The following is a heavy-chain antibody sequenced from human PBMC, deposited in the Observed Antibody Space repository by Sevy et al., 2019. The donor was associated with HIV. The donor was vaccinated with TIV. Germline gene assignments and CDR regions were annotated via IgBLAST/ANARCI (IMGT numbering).Heavy chain of an antibody. D-gene: IGHD3-10*01. CDR1: GFTFSSYG. CDR3: AKVLDGSYYYGLDV. Sequence: GGSLRLSCAASGFTFSSYGMHWVRQAPGKGLEWMAFISYDGGNKYYADSVKGRFTISRDNSKNTLYLQMNSLRTEDTAVYYCAKVLDGSYYYGLDVWGQGTTVTVSS. J-gene: IGHJ6*02. CDR2: ISYDGGNK. V-gene: IGHV3-30*18.